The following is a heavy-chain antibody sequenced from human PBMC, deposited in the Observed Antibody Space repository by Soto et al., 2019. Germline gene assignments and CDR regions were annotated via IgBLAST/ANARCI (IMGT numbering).Heavy chain of an antibody. Sequence: PSETLSLTCTVSGGSISSYYWSWIRQPPGKGLEWIGYIYYSGSTNYNPSLKSRVTISVDTSKNQFSLKLSSVTAADTAVYYCARLWIAAAGSPFDYWGQGTLVTVSS. V-gene: IGHV4-59*08. CDR2: IYYSGST. CDR1: GGSISSYY. D-gene: IGHD6-13*01. CDR3: ARLWIAAAGSPFDY. J-gene: IGHJ4*02.